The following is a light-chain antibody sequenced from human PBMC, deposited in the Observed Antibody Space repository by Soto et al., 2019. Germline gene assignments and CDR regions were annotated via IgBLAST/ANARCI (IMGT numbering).Light chain of an antibody. CDR2: AAS. Sequence: DVQVTQYPSSLYASVGDRVTITCRASQGISNYLAWYQQKPGKVPKLLIYAASTLQSGVSSRFSGSGSGTDFTLTISSLQPEDVATYYCQKYLSALWTFGQGSMV. CDR3: QKYLSALWT. J-gene: IGKJ1*01. V-gene: IGKV1-27*01. CDR1: QGISNY.